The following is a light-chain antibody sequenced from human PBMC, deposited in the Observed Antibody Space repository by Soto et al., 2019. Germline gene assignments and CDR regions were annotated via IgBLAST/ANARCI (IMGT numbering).Light chain of an antibody. CDR1: TSDICAYNY. J-gene: IGLJ2*01. CDR2: DVS. CDR3: SSYSSSSTLMI. Sequence: QSALAQAASVSGSPGQSITISCTGTTSDICAYNYVSWYQHHPGKAPKVMIYDVSNRPSGVSIRFAGSKSGTTASLTISGLPAEDEADYYCSSYSSSSTLMIFGGGTKLTVL. V-gene: IGLV2-14*03.